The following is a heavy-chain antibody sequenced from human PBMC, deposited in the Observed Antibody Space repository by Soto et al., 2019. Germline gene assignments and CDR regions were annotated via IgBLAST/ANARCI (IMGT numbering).Heavy chain of an antibody. V-gene: IGHV4-30-2*01. CDR3: ARAIGWFGELLGGYYFDY. J-gene: IGHJ4*02. CDR2: IYHSGST. CDR1: GGSISSGGYS. Sequence: QLQLQESGSGLVKPSQTLSLTCAVSGGSISSGGYSWSWIRQPPGKGLEWIGYIYHSGSTYYNPSLKSRVTISVDRSKNQFSLKLSSATAADTAVYYCARAIGWFGELLGGYYFDYWGQGTLVTVSS. D-gene: IGHD3-10*01.